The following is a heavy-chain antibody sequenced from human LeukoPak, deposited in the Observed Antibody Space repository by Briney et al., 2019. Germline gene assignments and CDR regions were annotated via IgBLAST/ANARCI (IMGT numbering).Heavy chain of an antibody. CDR2: IYHSGST. CDR1: GGSISSYY. V-gene: IGHV4-59*12. D-gene: IGHD2-2*01. J-gene: IGHJ4*02. Sequence: SETLSLTCTVSGGSISSYYWSWIRQPPGKGLEWIGYIYHSGSTYYNPSLKSRLTISVDRSKNQFSLKLSSVTAADTAVYYCAKDRLSGYCGGTSCPPIFDYWGQGTLVTVSS. CDR3: AKDRLSGYCGGTSCPPIFDY.